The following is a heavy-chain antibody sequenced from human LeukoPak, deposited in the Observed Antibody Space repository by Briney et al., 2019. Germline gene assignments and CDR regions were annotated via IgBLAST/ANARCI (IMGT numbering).Heavy chain of an antibody. Sequence: PGGSLRLSCAASGFTFSSYAMSWVRQAPGKGLEWVSAISGSGGSTYYADSVKGRFTISRDNSNNTLYLQMNSLRAEDTAVYYCAKSVSSGDYDSTGYSFDYWGQGTLVTVSS. V-gene: IGHV3-23*01. CDR1: GFTFSSYA. J-gene: IGHJ4*02. D-gene: IGHD3-22*01. CDR2: ISGSGGST. CDR3: AKSVSSGDYDSTGYSFDY.